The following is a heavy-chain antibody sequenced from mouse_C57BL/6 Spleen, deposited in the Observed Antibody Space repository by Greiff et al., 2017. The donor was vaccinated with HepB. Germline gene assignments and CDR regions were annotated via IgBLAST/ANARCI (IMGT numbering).Heavy chain of an antibody. Sequence: QVQLKESGPELVRPGVSVKISCKGSGYTFTDYAMHWVKQSHAKSLEWIGVISTYYGDASYNQKFKDKATMTVDKSSSTAYMELARLTSEDSAVYYCALEGNSYYAMDYWGQGTSVTVSS. CDR2: ISTYYGDA. CDR3: ALEGNSYYAMDY. CDR1: GYTFTDYA. D-gene: IGHD2-10*02. J-gene: IGHJ4*01. V-gene: IGHV1-67*01.